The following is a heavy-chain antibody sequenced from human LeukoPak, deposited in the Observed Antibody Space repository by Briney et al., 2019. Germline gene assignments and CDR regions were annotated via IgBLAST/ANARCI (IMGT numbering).Heavy chain of an antibody. CDR3: ADRDGVY. CDR1: GDSLSRNY. J-gene: IGHJ4*02. CDR2: FYYSGST. V-gene: IGHV4-59*01. D-gene: IGHD5-24*01. Sequence: SETLSLTCSVSGDSLSRNYWTWIRQPPGKGLEWIGHFYYSGSTSYHPSVKSRVTISADTSKNQFSLKLTSVTAADTAVYYCADRDGVYWGQGILVTVSA.